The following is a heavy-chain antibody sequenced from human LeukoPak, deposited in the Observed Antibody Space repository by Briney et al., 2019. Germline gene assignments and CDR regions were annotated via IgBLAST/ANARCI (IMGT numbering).Heavy chain of an antibody. Sequence: GGSLRLSCAASGFTFSSYSMNWVRPAPGKGLEWVSSISSSSSYIYYADSVKGRFTISRDNAKNSLYLQMNSLRAEDTAVYYCARDNSGSYEDWFDPWGQGTLVTVSS. CDR2: ISSSSSYI. J-gene: IGHJ5*02. CDR1: GFTFSSYS. CDR3: ARDNSGSYEDWFDP. D-gene: IGHD1-26*01. V-gene: IGHV3-21*01.